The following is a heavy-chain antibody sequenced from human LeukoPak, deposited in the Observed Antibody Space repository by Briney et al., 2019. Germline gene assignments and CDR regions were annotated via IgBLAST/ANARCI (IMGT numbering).Heavy chain of an antibody. V-gene: IGHV4-39*01. D-gene: IGHD6-19*01. Sequence: SETLSLTCTVSGGSISSPIYFWGWIRQPPGKGLEWIGSFYQSGNTYYNPSLESRLTVSADTSRKKFPLKINSVTATDTAVYYCARAMYSSGCFFDYWGRGTLVTVAS. J-gene: IGHJ4*02. CDR3: ARAMYSSGCFFDY. CDR1: GGSISSPIYF. CDR2: FYQSGNT.